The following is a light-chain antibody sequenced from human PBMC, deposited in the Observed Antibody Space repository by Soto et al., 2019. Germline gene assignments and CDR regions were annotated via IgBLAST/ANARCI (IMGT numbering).Light chain of an antibody. CDR3: QQHSSGPIFT. CDR1: QGISNY. V-gene: IGKV1-27*01. Sequence: DIQMTQSPSTLSSSVGERATITCRASQGISNYLAWYQQKPGKVPKLLIYAASTLPSGIPARFSGSGSGTDFTLTISSLEPEDVATYYCQQHSSGPIFTFGRGTKVDIK. J-gene: IGKJ3*01. CDR2: AAS.